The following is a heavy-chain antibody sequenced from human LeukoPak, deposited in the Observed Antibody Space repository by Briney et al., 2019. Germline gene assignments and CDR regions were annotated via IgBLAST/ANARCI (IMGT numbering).Heavy chain of an antibody. CDR3: ARHSRHYYDSSGYSNWFDP. CDR2: IYPGDSDT. Sequence: GESLKISCQGSGYSFTSYWIGWVRQMPGKGLEWMGIIYPGDSDTRYSPSFQGQVAISADKSISTAYLQWSSLKASDTAMYYCARHSRHYYDSSGYSNWFDPWGQGTLVTVSS. J-gene: IGHJ5*02. V-gene: IGHV5-51*01. D-gene: IGHD3-22*01. CDR1: GYSFTSYW.